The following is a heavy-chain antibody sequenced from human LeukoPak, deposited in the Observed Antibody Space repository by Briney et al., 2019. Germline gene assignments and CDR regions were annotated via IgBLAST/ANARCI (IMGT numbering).Heavy chain of an antibody. J-gene: IGHJ2*01. CDR1: GFSFDYYC. Sequence: GGSLSLSWLAAGFSFDYYCIGWDRQAPGKGLEWVSGINWNGGSTGYADSVKGRFTISRDNAKNSLYLQMNSLRAEDTALYYCARGWYFDRWGRGTLVTVSS. V-gene: IGHV3-20*04. CDR3: ARGWYFDR. CDR2: INWNGGST.